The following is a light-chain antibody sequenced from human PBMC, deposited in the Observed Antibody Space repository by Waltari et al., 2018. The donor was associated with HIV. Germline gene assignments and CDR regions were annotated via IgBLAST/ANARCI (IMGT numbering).Light chain of an antibody. J-gene: IGLJ2*01. CDR2: KTE. CDR3: AAWDDSLSGHVA. Sequence: QSALTQPPSASGTPGQRVTISCSGSSSNIGNNFVYWYQQILRTTPKLLIYKTEQRPSGVPDRFSGSKSGTSAALTISGLRSEDEADYFCAAWDDSLSGHVAFGGGTRVTVL. V-gene: IGLV1-47*01. CDR1: SSNIGNNF.